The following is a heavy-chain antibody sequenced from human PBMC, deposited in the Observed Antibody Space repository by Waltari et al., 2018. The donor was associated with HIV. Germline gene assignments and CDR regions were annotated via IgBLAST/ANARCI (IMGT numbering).Heavy chain of an antibody. J-gene: IGHJ6*02. CDR1: GFTFTHYV. Sequence: QVQLVQSGPEKKNLGASVKISCRASGFTFTHYVFSWVRQAPGQGLEWLGWIIAYDGNKDFARRFKDRVILTTDTSTTTAYLEVRSLRSDDTAMYYCVRGGGTWLYDMYYYQGMDVWGQGTTVTVSS. CDR2: IIAYDGNK. D-gene: IGHD2-8*01. CDR3: VRGGGTWLYDMYYYQGMDV. V-gene: IGHV1-18*01.